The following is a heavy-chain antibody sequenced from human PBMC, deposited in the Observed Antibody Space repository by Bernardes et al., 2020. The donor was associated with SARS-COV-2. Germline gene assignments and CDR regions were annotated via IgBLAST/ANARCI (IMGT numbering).Heavy chain of an antibody. CDR2: FDPEDGET. Sequence: ASVKVSCKVSGYTLTALSMHWVRQAPGQGLEWMGGFDPEDGETIYAQKFQGRVTMTEDTSTDTAYMELSSLRSEDTAVYYCATIPSNWGSSYSGWYFDLWGRGTLVTGSS. V-gene: IGHV1-24*01. CDR1: GYTLTALS. CDR3: ATIPSNWGSSYSGWYFDL. J-gene: IGHJ2*01. D-gene: IGHD7-27*01.